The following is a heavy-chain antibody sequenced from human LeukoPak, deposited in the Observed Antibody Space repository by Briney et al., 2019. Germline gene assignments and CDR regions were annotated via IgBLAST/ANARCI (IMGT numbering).Heavy chain of an antibody. Sequence: SETLSLTCTVSGGSISPYYWSWIRQPPGKGLEWIGYIYYSGSTNYNPSLKSRVTISVDTSKNQFSLKLSSVTAEDTAVYYCARDFGYSSRWSVLDCWGQGTLVTVSS. CDR3: ARDFGYSSRWSVLDC. CDR2: IYYSGST. CDR1: GGSISPYY. D-gene: IGHD6-13*01. J-gene: IGHJ4*02. V-gene: IGHV4-59*01.